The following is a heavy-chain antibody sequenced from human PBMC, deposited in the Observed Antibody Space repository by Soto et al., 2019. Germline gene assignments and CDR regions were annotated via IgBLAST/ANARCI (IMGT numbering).Heavy chain of an antibody. CDR3: AREEEYYDFPLVDV. Sequence: SETLSLTCTVSGGSISSGGYYWSWIRQHPGKGLEWIGYIYYSGSTYYNPSLKSRVTISVDTSKNQFSLKLSSVTAADTAVYYCAREEEYYDFPLVDVWGKGTTVTVSS. V-gene: IGHV4-31*03. J-gene: IGHJ6*04. CDR2: IYYSGST. CDR1: GGSISSGGYY. D-gene: IGHD3-3*01.